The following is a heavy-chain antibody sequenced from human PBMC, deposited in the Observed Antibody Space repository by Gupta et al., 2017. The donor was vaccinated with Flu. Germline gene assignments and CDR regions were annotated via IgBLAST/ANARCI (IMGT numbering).Heavy chain of an antibody. CDR3: AGGVGYAAFDF. Sequence: QLQLQGSGPGLVKPAGTLSLSCTVSGGSITTDNYYWALVRQAPGTGVGWIGTIYYSGTTYYNPSLRSRATMSLDTSRSQFSLKVWSVTAADTAVYYCAGGVGYAAFDFWGQGSLVSVSS. J-gene: IGHJ4*02. V-gene: IGHV4-39*01. CDR1: GGSITTDNYY. CDR2: IYYSGTT. D-gene: IGHD2-2*01.